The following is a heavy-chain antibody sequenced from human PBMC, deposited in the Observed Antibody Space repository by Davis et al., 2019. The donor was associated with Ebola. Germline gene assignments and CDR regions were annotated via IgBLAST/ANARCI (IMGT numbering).Heavy chain of an antibody. J-gene: IGHJ4*02. Sequence: SDTLSLPCTVPGGSISSYYWSWIRQPPGKGLEWIGYVYYSGSTNYNPSHKSRVTTSVDSSKNQFSLKLSSVTAADTAVYYCARGWDSSGWKDWGQGTLVTVSS. D-gene: IGHD6-19*01. CDR2: VYYSGST. V-gene: IGHV4-59*01. CDR3: ARGWDSSGWKD. CDR1: GGSISSYY.